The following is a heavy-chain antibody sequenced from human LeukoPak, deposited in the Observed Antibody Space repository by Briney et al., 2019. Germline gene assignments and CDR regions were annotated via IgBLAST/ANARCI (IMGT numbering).Heavy chain of an antibody. V-gene: IGHV3-21*06. J-gene: IGHJ4*02. Sequence: PGGSLRLSCAASGFTLRSYSMSWVRQAPGKGLEWVSSINWGSNHIYYADAVQGRFTTSRDSAKNSLYLQMNSLRAEDTAIYYCARDNSGWSRDYWGQGTLVTVSS. CDR2: INWGSNHI. CDR3: ARDNSGWSRDY. D-gene: IGHD6-19*01. CDR1: GFTLRSYS.